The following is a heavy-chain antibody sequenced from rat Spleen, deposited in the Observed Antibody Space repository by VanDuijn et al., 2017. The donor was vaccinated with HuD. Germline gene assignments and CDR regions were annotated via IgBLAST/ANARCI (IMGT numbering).Heavy chain of an antibody. CDR2: ITNAGNT. CDR3: AACYDGTYYYFDY. V-gene: IGHV3-3*01. CDR1: GYSITSSYR. J-gene: IGHJ3*01. D-gene: IGHD1-12*02. Sequence: EVQLQESGPGLVKPSQSLSLTCSVTGYSITSSYRWNWIRKFPGNKLEWMGYITNAGNTNYNPSLKSRISITRDTSKNQFFLQVNSVTTEDTATYYCAACYDGTYYYFDYWGQGTLVTASS.